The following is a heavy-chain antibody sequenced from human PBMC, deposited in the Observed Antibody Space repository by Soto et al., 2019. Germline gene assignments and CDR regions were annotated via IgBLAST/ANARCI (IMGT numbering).Heavy chain of an antibody. D-gene: IGHD3-10*01. Sequence: ASVKVSCKASGYTFTGYYMHWVRQAPGQGLEWMGWINPNSGSTNYAQKFQGWVTMTRDTSISTAYMELSRLRSDDTAVYYCARAGFGVRGVIIPSYYYGMDVWGQGTTVTVSS. V-gene: IGHV1-2*04. CDR3: ARAGFGVRGVIIPSYYYGMDV. CDR1: GYTFTGYY. CDR2: INPNSGST. J-gene: IGHJ6*02.